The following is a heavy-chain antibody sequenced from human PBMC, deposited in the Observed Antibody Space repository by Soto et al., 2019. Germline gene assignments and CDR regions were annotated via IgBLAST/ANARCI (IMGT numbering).Heavy chain of an antibody. J-gene: IGHJ4*02. CDR3: ARVSRDGDSFLSAYY. V-gene: IGHV1-18*01. D-gene: IGHD4-17*01. CDR1: GYTFTSYG. Sequence: ASVKVSCKASGYTFTSYGISWVRQAPGQGLEWMGWISAYNGNTNYAQKLQGRVTMTTDTSTSTAYMELRSLRSDDTAVYYCARVSRDGDSFLSAYYCGQGPLVTVSS. CDR2: ISAYNGNT.